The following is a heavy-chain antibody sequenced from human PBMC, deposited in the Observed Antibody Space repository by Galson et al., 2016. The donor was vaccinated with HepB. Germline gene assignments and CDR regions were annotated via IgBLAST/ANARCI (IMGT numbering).Heavy chain of an antibody. CDR1: GFTFSSYS. V-gene: IGHV3-21*01. CDR3: ARGEIVGAIFDY. D-gene: IGHD1-26*01. Sequence: SLRLSCAASGFTFSSYSMNWVRQAPGKGLEWVSSISISSSYIYYADSVKGRFTISRDNAKNSLYLQMNSLRAEDTAVYYCARGEIVGAIFDYWGQGTLVTVSS. J-gene: IGHJ4*02. CDR2: ISISSSYI.